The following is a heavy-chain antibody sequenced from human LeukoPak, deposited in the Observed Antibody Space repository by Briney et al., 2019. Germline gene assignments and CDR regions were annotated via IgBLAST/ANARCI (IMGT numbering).Heavy chain of an antibody. CDR1: GFTVSSNY. CDR3: ARSRDGYNFDAFDI. D-gene: IGHD5-24*01. J-gene: IGHJ3*02. CDR2: IYSGGST. V-gene: IGHV3-53*01. Sequence: GGSLRLSCAASGFTVSSNYMSWVRQAPGKGREWVSVIYSGGSTYYADSVKGRFTISRDNSKNTLYLQMNSLRAEDTAVYYCARSRDGYNFDAFDIWGQGTMDTVSS.